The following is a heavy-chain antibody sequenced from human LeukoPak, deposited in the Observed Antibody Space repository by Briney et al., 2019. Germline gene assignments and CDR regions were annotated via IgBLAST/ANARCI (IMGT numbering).Heavy chain of an antibody. V-gene: IGHV4-39*01. J-gene: IGHJ4*02. CDR1: GGSISSSSYY. Sequence: PSETLSLTCTVSGGSISSSSYYWGWIRQPPGKGLEWIGSIYYSGSTYYNPSLKSRVTISVDTSKNQFSLKLSSVTAADTAVYYCARRHSSSWYEGYWGQGILVTVSS. CDR3: ARRHSSSWYEGY. D-gene: IGHD6-13*01. CDR2: IYYSGST.